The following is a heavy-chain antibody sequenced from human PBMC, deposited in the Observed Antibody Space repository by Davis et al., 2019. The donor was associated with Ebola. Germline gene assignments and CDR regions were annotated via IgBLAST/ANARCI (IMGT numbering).Heavy chain of an antibody. CDR1: GFTFTSYA. D-gene: IGHD4/OR15-4a*01. J-gene: IGHJ4*02. CDR2: ISGTAVTT. Sequence: PGGSRLSCAASGFTFTSYAMNWVRQAPGKGLECVSFISGTAVTTYYADSVKGRFTISRDNSKNTLYLQMNSLRAEDTAVYYCAKGANYGAPFDYWGQGTLVTVSS. V-gene: IGHV3-23*01. CDR3: AKGANYGAPFDY.